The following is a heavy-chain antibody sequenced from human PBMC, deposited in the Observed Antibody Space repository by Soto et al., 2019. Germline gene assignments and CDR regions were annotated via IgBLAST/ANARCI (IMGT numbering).Heavy chain of an antibody. D-gene: IGHD2-8*01. CDR2: ISYDGSNK. Sequence: QVQLVESGGGVVQPGGSLRLSCAASGFTFNSYGIHWVRQAPGKGLEWVAVISYDGSNKYFADSVKGRFTISRDNSKNTVYLQMNSLRADDTAVYHCAKQGVPHTNGLDSWGQGTMVIVSS. V-gene: IGHV3-30*18. CDR1: GFTFNSYG. J-gene: IGHJ3*02. CDR3: AKQGVPHTNGLDS.